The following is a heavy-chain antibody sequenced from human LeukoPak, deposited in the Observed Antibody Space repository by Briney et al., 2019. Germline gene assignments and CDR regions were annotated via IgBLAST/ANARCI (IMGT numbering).Heavy chain of an antibody. Sequence: SETLSLTCTVSGGSISSHYWSWIRQPPGKGLEWIGYIYYSGSTNYNPSLKSRVTISVVTSKNQFSLKLSSVTAADTAVYYCAGSYCSSTSCYMDFDYWGRGTLVTVSS. D-gene: IGHD2-2*02. CDR1: GGSISSHY. J-gene: IGHJ4*02. CDR3: AGSYCSSTSCYMDFDY. V-gene: IGHV4-59*11. CDR2: IYYSGST.